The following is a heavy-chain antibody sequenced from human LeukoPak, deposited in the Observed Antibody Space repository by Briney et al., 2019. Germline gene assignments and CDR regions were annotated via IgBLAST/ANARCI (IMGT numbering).Heavy chain of an antibody. J-gene: IGHJ4*02. D-gene: IGHD5-18*01. CDR3: ARDKGARGSQRDTAMVTNYFDY. CDR2: INPNSGGT. V-gene: IGHV1-2*02. Sequence: ASVKVSCKASGYTFTGYYMHWVRQAPGQGLEWMGWINPNSGGTNYAQKFQGRVTMTRDTSISTAYMELSRLRSDDTAVYYCARDKGARGSQRDTAMVTNYFDYWGQGTLVTVSS. CDR1: GYTFTGYY.